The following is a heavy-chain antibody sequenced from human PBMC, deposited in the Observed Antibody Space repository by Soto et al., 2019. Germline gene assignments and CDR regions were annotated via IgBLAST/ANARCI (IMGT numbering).Heavy chain of an antibody. J-gene: IGHJ4*02. CDR3: ARESRYCSGGSCYFLPGIDY. CDR1: GGTFSSYA. D-gene: IGHD2-15*01. CDR2: IIPIFGTA. Sequence: QVQLVQSGAEVKKPGSSVKVSCKASGGTFSSYAISWVRQAPGQGLEWMGGIIPIFGTANYAQKFQGRVTMTAEDSTSTADMELSSLRSEDTAVYYCARESRYCSGGSCYFLPGIDYWGQGTLVTVSS. V-gene: IGHV1-69*12.